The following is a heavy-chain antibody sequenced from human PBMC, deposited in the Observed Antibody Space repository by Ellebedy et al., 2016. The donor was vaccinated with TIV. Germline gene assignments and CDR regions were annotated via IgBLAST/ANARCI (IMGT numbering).Heavy chain of an antibody. Sequence: GESLKISXAASGFTFSSYGMHWVRQAPGKGLEWVAVISYDGSNKYYADSVKGRFTISRDNSKNTLYLQMNSLRAEDTAVYYCAKDPRGDYTGAWGQGNLVTVSS. CDR3: AKDPRGDYTGA. CDR1: GFTFSSYG. CDR2: ISYDGSNK. V-gene: IGHV3-30*18. D-gene: IGHD4-17*01. J-gene: IGHJ5*02.